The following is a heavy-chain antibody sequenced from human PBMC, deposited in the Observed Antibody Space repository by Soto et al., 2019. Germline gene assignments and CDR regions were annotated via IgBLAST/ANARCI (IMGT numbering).Heavy chain of an antibody. Sequence: QITLKESGPTLVKPTQTLTLTCTFSGFSLSTSGEGVGWIRQPPGKALEWLALIYWDDDKRYSPSLKSRLTIXKXTFXNQVVLTMTNMDPVDTATYYCAQRRADSSGYYILVWGQGTLVTVSS. CDR3: AQRRADSSGYYILV. V-gene: IGHV2-5*02. CDR1: GFSLSTSGEG. D-gene: IGHD3-22*01. J-gene: IGHJ4*02. CDR2: IYWDDDK.